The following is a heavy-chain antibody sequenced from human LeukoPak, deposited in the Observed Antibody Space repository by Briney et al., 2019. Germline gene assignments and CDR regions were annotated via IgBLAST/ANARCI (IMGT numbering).Heavy chain of an antibody. D-gene: IGHD6-19*01. CDR2: IYRDSTA. J-gene: IGHJ1*01. Sequence: GGSLRLSCAVSGFTVSSDYMSWVRQAPGKGLEWVSVIYRDSTAYYTDSVKGRSTISRDNSKNTLYLQMNSLRPEDTAVYYCAREPGAGGFQHWGQGTLVTVSS. V-gene: IGHV3-66*02. CDR3: AREPGAGGFQH. CDR1: GFTVSSDY.